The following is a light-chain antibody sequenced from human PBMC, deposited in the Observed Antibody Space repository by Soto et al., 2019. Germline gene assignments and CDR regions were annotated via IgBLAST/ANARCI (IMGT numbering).Light chain of an antibody. CDR1: QSISNW. Sequence: DIQMTQSPSTLSASVGDRVTLTCRANQSISNWLAWYQQRPGKAPNLLISDASSLHSGVPSRFSGSGYGREFTLSISNLQPDDLATYYCQQYNSSPLTFGGGTKVEIK. J-gene: IGKJ4*01. V-gene: IGKV1-5*01. CDR2: DAS. CDR3: QQYNSSPLT.